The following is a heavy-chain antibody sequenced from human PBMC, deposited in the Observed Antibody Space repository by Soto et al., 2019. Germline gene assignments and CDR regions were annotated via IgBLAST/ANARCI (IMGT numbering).Heavy chain of an antibody. CDR1: GVSISSPHHN. J-gene: IGHJ6*02. CDR2: IHYSGTT. Sequence: SETLFLTCTVSGVSISSPHHNWSWIRQYPGKGLEWIGFIHYSGTTYYNPSLKSRVAISVDTSRNDFSLRLSSVTAADTAVYYCARTSLEDCSSTSGYEARYYYYGMDVWGQGATVTVSS. V-gene: IGHV4-30-4*01. D-gene: IGHD2-2*01. CDR3: ARTSLEDCSSTSGYEARYYYYGMDV.